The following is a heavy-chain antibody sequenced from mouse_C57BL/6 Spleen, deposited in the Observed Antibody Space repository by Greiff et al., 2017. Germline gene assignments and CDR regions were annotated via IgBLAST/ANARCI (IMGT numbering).Heavy chain of an antibody. D-gene: IGHD2-1*01. CDR3: AREEDYGNPAWFAY. V-gene: IGHV1-80*01. Sequence: VKLVESGAELVKPGASVKISCKASGYAFSSYWMNWVKQRPGKGLEWIGQIYPGDGDTNYNGKFKGKATLTADKSSSTAYMQLSSLTSEDSAVYFCAREEDYGNPAWFAYWGQGTLVTVSA. CDR1: GYAFSSYW. CDR2: IYPGDGDT. J-gene: IGHJ3*01.